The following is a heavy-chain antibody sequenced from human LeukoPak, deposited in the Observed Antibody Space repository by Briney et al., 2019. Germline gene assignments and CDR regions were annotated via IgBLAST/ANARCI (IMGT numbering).Heavy chain of an antibody. CDR3: AGGRRGITMVRAEYFQH. Sequence: PSETLSLTCTVSGGSISSSSYYWGWIRQPPGKGLQWIGEINHSGSTNYNPSLKSRVTISVDTSKNQFSLKLSSVTAADTAVYYCAGGRRGITMVRAEYFQHWGQGTLVTVSS. CDR1: GGSISSSSYY. CDR2: INHSGST. D-gene: IGHD3-10*01. V-gene: IGHV4-39*07. J-gene: IGHJ1*01.